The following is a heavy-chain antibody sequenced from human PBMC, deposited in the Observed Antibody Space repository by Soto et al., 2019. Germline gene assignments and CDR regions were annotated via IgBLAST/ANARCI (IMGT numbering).Heavy chain of an antibody. CDR2: IKQDGSEK. D-gene: IGHD2-15*01. J-gene: IGHJ4*02. CDR1: GFTFSSYW. Sequence: GGSLRLSCAASGFTFSSYWMSWVRQAPGKGLEWVANIKQDGSEKYYVDSVKGRFTISRDNAKNSLYLQMNSLRAEDTAVYYCARIDVVVVAATHGFDYWGQGTLVTVSS. CDR3: ARIDVVVVAATHGFDY. V-gene: IGHV3-7*01.